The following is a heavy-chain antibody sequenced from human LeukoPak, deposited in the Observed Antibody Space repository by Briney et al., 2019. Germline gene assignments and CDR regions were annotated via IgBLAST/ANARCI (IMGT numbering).Heavy chain of an antibody. CDR3: ATSSVMSGSLDY. J-gene: IGHJ4*02. Sequence: PSQTLSLTCAVSGGSISSGGYSWNWIRQPPGKGLEWIGYIYHSGSTYYNPSLKSRVTISVDRSTNQFSLKLSSVTAADTAVYYCATSSVMSGSLDYWGQGTLVTVSS. CDR1: GGSISSGGYS. D-gene: IGHD2-15*01. V-gene: IGHV4-30-2*01. CDR2: IYHSGST.